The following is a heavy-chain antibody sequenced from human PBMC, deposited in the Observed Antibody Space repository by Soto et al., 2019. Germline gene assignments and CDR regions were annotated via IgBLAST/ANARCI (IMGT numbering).Heavy chain of an antibody. D-gene: IGHD3-3*01. CDR1: GFTFSSYG. V-gene: IGHV3-33*01. Sequence: QVQLVESGGGVVQPGRSLRLSCAASGFTFSSYGMHWVRQAPGKGLEWVAVIWYDGSNKYYADSGKGRFTISRDNSKNTLYLQMNSLRAEDTAVYYCAREVGYDFLYYYYGMDVWGQGTTVTVSS. CDR3: AREVGYDFLYYYYGMDV. CDR2: IWYDGSNK. J-gene: IGHJ6*02.